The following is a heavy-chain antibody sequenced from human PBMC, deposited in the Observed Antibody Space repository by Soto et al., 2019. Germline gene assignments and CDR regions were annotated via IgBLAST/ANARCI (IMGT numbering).Heavy chain of an antibody. D-gene: IGHD6-6*01. CDR3: ARIYSSSSYYFDY. J-gene: IGHJ4*02. CDR2: IKQDGSEK. V-gene: IGHV3-7*03. CDR1: GFTFSSYW. Sequence: GGSLRLSCAASGFTFSSYWMSWVRQAPGKGLEWVANIKQDGSEKYYVDSVKGRFTISRDNAKNSLYLQMNSLRAEDTAVYYFARIYSSSSYYFDYWGQGTLVTVSS.